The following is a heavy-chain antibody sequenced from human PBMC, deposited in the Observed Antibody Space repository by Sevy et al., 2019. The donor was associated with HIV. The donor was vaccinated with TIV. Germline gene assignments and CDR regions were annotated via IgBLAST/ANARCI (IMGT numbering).Heavy chain of an antibody. CDR1: GYTLTQLS. CDR2: FDPEDGET. J-gene: IGHJ6*02. Sequence: ASVKVSCKVSGYTLTQLSMHWVRQAPGKELEWMGGFDPEDGETIYAQKFQGRVTMTEDTSTDTAYMELSSLRFEDTAVYYCAMPLVVPAADYYYYGMDVWGQGTTVTVSS. D-gene: IGHD2-2*01. V-gene: IGHV1-24*01. CDR3: AMPLVVPAADYYYYGMDV.